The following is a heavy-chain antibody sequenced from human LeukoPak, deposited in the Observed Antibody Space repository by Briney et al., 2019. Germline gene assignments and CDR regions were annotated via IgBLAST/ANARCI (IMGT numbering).Heavy chain of an antibody. V-gene: IGHV5-51*01. J-gene: IGHJ3*02. CDR1: GHSFTSYW. CDR3: ARLRPQDAFDI. CDR2: IYPGDSDT. Sequence: GESLKISCKGSGHSFTSYWIGWVRQMPGKGLEWMGIIYPGDSDTRYSPSFQGQVTISADKSIATAYLQWSSLKASDTAIYYCARLRPQDAFDIWGQGTMVTVSS.